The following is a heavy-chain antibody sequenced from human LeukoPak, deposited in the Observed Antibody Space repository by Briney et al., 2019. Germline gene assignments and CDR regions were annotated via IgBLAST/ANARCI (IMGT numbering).Heavy chain of an antibody. CDR2: ISSSSSYI. J-gene: IGHJ4*02. CDR3: ARANAGSGYYYWSREKEDYFDY. D-gene: IGHD3-22*01. Sequence: GGSLRLSCAASGFTFSSYSMNWVRQAPGKGLEWVSSISSSSSYIYYADSVKGRFTISRDNAKNSLYLQMNSLRAEDTAVYYCARANAGSGYYYWSREKEDYFDYWGQGTLVTVSS. CDR1: GFTFSSYS. V-gene: IGHV3-21*01.